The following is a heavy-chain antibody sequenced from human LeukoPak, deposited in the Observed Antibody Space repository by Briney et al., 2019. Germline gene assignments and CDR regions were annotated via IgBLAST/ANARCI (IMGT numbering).Heavy chain of an antibody. D-gene: IGHD3-9*01. V-gene: IGHV5-51*01. J-gene: IGHJ4*02. CDR3: ARGYYDILTGYYQPFDY. CDR1: GYSFTSYW. CDR2: IYPGDSDT. Sequence: GESLKISCKGSGYSFTSYWIGWVRQMPGKGLEWMGIIYPGDSDTRYSPSFQGQVTISADKSISTAYLQWSSLKASDTAMYYCARGYYDILTGYYQPFDYWGQGTLVTVSS.